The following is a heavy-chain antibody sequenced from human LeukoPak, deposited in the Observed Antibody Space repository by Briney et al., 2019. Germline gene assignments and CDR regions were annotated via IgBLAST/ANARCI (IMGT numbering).Heavy chain of an antibody. V-gene: IGHV1-18*01. CDR3: ARDSVAVRPGWFDP. Sequence: ASVKVSCKPTGYTFTTYGISWVRQAPGQGLEWMGWISAYNGDTKYAQKFQGRVTMTTDTSTSTAYMELRSLRSDDTAVYYCARDSVAVRPGWFDPWGQGTLVTVSS. J-gene: IGHJ5*02. CDR1: GYTFTTYG. CDR2: ISAYNGDT. D-gene: IGHD6-6*01.